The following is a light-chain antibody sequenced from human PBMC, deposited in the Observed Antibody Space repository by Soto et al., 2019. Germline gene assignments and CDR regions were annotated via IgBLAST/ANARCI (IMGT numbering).Light chain of an antibody. J-gene: IGLJ3*02. CDR3: SSYTSSSTLV. V-gene: IGLV2-14*03. CDR2: DVT. Sequence: QSALTQPASVSGSLGQSITISCTGTTSDVGAYNYVSWYQQHPGKAPQLVIYDVTNRPSGVSNRFSGSKSGNTVSLTISGLQAEDEADYYCSSYTSSSTLVFGGGTKLTVL. CDR1: TSDVGAYNY.